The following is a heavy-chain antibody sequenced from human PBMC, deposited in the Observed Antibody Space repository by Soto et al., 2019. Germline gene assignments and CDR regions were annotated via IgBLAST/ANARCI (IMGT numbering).Heavy chain of an antibody. V-gene: IGHV1-69*01. CDR3: ARVKDIVVVVFLGYYGMDV. CDR2: IIPIFGTA. J-gene: IGHJ6*02. CDR1: GGTFSSYA. D-gene: IGHD2-15*01. Sequence: QVQLVQSGAEVKKPGSSVKVSCKASGGTFSSYAISWVRQAPGQGLEWMGGIIPIFGTANYAQKFQGRVTIPADESPSTAYMELSSRRSEDTAVYYGARVKDIVVVVFLGYYGMDVWGQGTTVTVYS.